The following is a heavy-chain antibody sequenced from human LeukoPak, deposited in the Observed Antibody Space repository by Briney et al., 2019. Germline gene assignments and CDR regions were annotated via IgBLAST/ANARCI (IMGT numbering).Heavy chain of an antibody. CDR1: GFTFNNNA. CDR3: AKASPYYDILTGYYYYFDD. CDR2: ISTSSGST. V-gene: IGHV3-23*01. D-gene: IGHD3-9*01. Sequence: PGGSLRLSCVVSGFTFNNNAMSWVRQAPGKGLEWVSAISTSSGSTYYADSVKGRFTISRDKSKNMVYLQMSSLRAGDTAVYYCAKASPYYDILTGYYYYFDDWGQGTHATVSS. J-gene: IGHJ4*02.